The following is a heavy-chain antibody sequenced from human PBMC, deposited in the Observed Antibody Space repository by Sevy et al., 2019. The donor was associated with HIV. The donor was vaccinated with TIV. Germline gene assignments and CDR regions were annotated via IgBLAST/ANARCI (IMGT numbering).Heavy chain of an antibody. V-gene: IGHV1-69*13. CDR3: AREGQMATIWENWAYYLDY. J-gene: IGHJ4*02. CDR2: IIPIFGTA. Sequence: ASVKVSCKASGGTFSSYAISWVRQAPGQGLEWMGGIIPIFGTANYAQKFQGRVTITADESTSTAYMELSSLRSEDTAVYYCAREGQMATIWENWAYYLDYWGQGTLVTVSS. D-gene: IGHD5-12*01. CDR1: GGTFSSYA.